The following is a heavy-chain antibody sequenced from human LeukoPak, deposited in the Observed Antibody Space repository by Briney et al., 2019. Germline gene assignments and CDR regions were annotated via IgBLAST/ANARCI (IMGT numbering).Heavy chain of an antibody. CDR3: ARDQDGSYLDY. J-gene: IGHJ4*02. D-gene: IGHD1-26*01. CDR1: GFTFSSYW. Sequence: QPGGSPRPHCAASGFTFSSYWMHWVRQAPGKGLVWVSRINSDGSSTRYADSVKGRFTISRDNAKNTLYLQMNSLRAEDTAVFYCARDQDGSYLDYWAEGTLVTVSS. CDR2: INSDGSST. V-gene: IGHV3-74*01.